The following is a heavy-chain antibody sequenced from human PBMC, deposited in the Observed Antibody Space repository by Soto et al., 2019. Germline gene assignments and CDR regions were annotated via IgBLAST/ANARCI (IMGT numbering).Heavy chain of an antibody. CDR3: ARETTVVRWVLFDY. CDR1: GGSISSGGYY. Sequence: KTSETLSLTCTVSGGSISSGGYYWSWIRQHPGKGLEWIGYIYYSGSTYYNPSLKSRVTISVDTSKNQFSLKLSSVTAADTAVYYCARETTVVRWVLFDYWGQGTLVTVSS. V-gene: IGHV4-31*03. D-gene: IGHD4-17*01. CDR2: IYYSGST. J-gene: IGHJ4*02.